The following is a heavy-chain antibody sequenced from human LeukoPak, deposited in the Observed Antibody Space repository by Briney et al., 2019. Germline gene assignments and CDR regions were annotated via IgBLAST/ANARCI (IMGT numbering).Heavy chain of an antibody. CDR1: GGTFSSYA. Sequence: SVKVSCKASGGTFSSYAISWVRQAPGQGLEWMGRIIPILGIANYAQKFQGRVTITADKSTSTAYMELSSLRSEDTAVYYCARVGVRGPAPPFDPWGQGTLVTVSS. CDR3: ARVGVRGPAPPFDP. CDR2: IIPILGIA. V-gene: IGHV1-69*04. J-gene: IGHJ5*02. D-gene: IGHD3-10*02.